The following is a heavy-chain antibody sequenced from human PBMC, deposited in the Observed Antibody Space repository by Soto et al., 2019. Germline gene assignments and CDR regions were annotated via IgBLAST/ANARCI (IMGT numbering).Heavy chain of an antibody. D-gene: IGHD6-19*01. CDR3: AREISSGGANWFDP. Sequence: QVQLVQSGAEVKKPGASVKVSCKASGYTFHSYGISWVRQAPGQGLEWMGTISGYNGNTNKAQKLQGRVTMTTDTSTSTAYMERRSRRSDDTALYYGAREISSGGANWFDPGGQGTLVTVSS. J-gene: IGHJ5*02. V-gene: IGHV1-18*04. CDR2: ISGYNGNT. CDR1: GYTFHSYG.